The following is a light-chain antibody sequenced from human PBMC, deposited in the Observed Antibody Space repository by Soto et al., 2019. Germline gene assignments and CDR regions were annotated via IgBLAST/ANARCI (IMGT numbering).Light chain of an antibody. CDR1: GSDVGSYKL. Sequence: QSALTQPASVSGSLGQSITISCTGTGSDVGSYKLVSWYQQHPGKAPKLIIFEGINRPSGVSNRFSGSKSDNTASLTISGLQDEDEAEYYCCSYVGTWVFGGGTKLTVL. CDR3: CSYVGTWV. J-gene: IGLJ3*02. CDR2: EGI. V-gene: IGLV2-23*01.